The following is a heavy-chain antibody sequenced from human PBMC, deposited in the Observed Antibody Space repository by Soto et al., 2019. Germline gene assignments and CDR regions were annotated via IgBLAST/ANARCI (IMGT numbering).Heavy chain of an antibody. CDR2: TSSSGSIT. V-gene: IGHV3-48*03. J-gene: IGHJ6*02. Sequence: LRLSCAASGFTLSSYEMNWVRQAPGKGLEWVSYTSSSGSITYYADSVKGRFIVSRDNTKNSLFLQMNSLRAEDTGTYYCARDRGVTSYYYNAMDVWGQGTTVTVSS. CDR1: GFTLSSYE. D-gene: IGHD2-21*02. CDR3: ARDRGVTSYYYNAMDV.